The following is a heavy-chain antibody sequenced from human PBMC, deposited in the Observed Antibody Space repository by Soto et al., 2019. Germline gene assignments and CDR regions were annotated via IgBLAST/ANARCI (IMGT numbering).Heavy chain of an antibody. CDR2: INPTVGST. D-gene: IGHD2-21*02. CDR3: AREVNTVIMPGDTEDYSGLDV. J-gene: IGHJ6*02. Sequence: GASVKVSCKASGYVFSISFVHWVRQAPGQGLEWMAMINPTVGSTSYAHNFQGRIAVTRDTSTATVYLDLSSLRSADTAIYYCAREVNTVIMPGDTEDYSGLDVWGQGTTVTDSS. V-gene: IGHV1-46*01. CDR1: GYVFSISF.